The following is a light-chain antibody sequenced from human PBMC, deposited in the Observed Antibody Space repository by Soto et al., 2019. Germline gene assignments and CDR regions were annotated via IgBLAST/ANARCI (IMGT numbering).Light chain of an antibody. J-gene: IGLJ1*01. Sequence: QSVLTQPASVSGSPGQSITISCTGTSSDVGAYNFVSWHQQHPGKAPKLMIYEVSNRPSGVSSRFSGSKSGNTASLTISGLQAEDEADYYCISYTGSSTSYVFGSGTKVTVL. V-gene: IGLV2-14*01. CDR3: ISYTGSSTSYV. CDR2: EVS. CDR1: SSDVGAYNF.